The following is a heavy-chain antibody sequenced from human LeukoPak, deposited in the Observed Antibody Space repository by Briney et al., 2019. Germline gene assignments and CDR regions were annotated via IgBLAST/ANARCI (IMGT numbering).Heavy chain of an antibody. Sequence: SATLSLTCTVSGDSIISNIYWWDWVRLPPGKGLEWIGATFHTGRTFYNPSLKSRVTISVDTSKNQFSLDLNSATAADTADYYCARRRHNFDFYNVWDQGTRVLVSS. CDR1: GDSIISNIYW. CDR3: ARRRHNFDFYNV. D-gene: IGHD3/OR15-3a*01. V-gene: IGHV4-39*01. J-gene: IGHJ3*01. CDR2: TFHTGRT.